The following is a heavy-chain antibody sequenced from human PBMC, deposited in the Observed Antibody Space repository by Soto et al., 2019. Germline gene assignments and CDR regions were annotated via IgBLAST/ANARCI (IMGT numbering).Heavy chain of an antibody. Sequence: ASVKVSCKVSGYTLTELSMHWVRQAPGKGLEWMGGFDPEDGETIYAQKFQGRVTMTEDTSTDSAYMELSSLSSEDTAVYYCRGWYNAFDIWGQGTMVTVSS. V-gene: IGHV1-24*01. CDR2: FDPEDGET. J-gene: IGHJ3*02. D-gene: IGHD6-19*01. CDR3: RGWYNAFDI. CDR1: GYTLTELS.